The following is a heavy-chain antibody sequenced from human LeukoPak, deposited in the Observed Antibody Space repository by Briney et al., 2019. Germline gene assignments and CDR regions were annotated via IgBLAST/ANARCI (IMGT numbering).Heavy chain of an antibody. D-gene: IGHD3-3*01. Sequence: GGSLRLSCAASGFTFAMHWVRQAPGKGLEWVAVISYDGSNKYYADSVKGRFTISRDNSKNTLYLQMNSLRAEDTAIYYCTKGSVLTIFGVAWHAFDIWGQGTMVTVSP. V-gene: IGHV3-30-3*01. CDR2: ISYDGSNK. CDR1: GFTFA. CDR3: TKGSVLTIFGVAWHAFDI. J-gene: IGHJ3*02.